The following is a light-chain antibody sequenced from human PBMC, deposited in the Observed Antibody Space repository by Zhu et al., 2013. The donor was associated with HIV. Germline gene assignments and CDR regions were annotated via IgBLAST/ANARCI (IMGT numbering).Light chain of an antibody. CDR1: QSVSNY. J-gene: IGKJ4*01. CDR2: DVS. CDR3: QQYDSSSLT. V-gene: IGKV3-11*01. Sequence: EIVLTQSPDTLSLSPGERATLSCRASQSVSNYLAWYQQKPGQAPRLLIYDVSSRATGIPARFSGSGSGTDFTLTISSLEPEDFAVYYCQQYDSSSLTFGGGTTVEI.